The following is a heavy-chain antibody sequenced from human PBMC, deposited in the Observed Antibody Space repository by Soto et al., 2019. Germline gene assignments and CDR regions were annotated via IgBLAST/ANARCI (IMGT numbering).Heavy chain of an antibody. J-gene: IGHJ5*02. V-gene: IGHV1-2*02. D-gene: IGHD6-19*01. CDR1: GYTFTGYC. Sequence: ASVKVSCKASGYTFTGYCMHWVRQAPGQGLEWMGWINPNSGGTNYAQKFQGRVTMTRDTSISTAYMELSRLRSDDTAGYYCARVPVAVAGTKGRKWFDPWGQGTLVTVSS. CDR3: ARVPVAVAGTKGRKWFDP. CDR2: INPNSGGT.